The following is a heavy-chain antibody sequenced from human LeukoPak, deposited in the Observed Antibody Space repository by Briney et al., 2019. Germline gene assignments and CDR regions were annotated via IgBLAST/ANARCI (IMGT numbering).Heavy chain of an antibody. D-gene: IGHD2-15*01. CDR3: AKLPYCSGGSCYGSFDI. J-gene: IGHJ3*02. V-gene: IGHV3-23*01. Sequence: GGSLRLSCAASGFTFSSYAMSWVRQAPGKGLEWVSATSGSGGSTYYADSVKGRFTISRDNSKNTLYLQMNSLRAEDTAVYYCAKLPYCSGGSCYGSFDIWGQGTMVTVSS. CDR1: GFTFSSYA. CDR2: TSGSGGST.